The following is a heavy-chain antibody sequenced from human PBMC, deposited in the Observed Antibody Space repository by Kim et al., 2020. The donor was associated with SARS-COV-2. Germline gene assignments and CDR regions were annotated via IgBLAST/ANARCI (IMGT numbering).Heavy chain of an antibody. CDR1: GFTFSSYS. J-gene: IGHJ1*01. Sequence: GGSLRLSCAASGFTFSSYSMNWVRQAPGKGLEWVSSISSSSSYIYYADSVKGRFTISRDNAKNSLYLQMNSLRAEDTAVYYCARDMRYSSSFAAIQHWGQYTLVTVSS. D-gene: IGHD6-13*01. V-gene: IGHV3-21*01. CDR3: ARDMRYSSSFAAIQH. CDR2: ISSSSSYI.